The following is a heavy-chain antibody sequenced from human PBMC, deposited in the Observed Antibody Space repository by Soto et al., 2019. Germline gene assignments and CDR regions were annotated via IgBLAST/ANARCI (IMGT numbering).Heavy chain of an antibody. D-gene: IGHD5-12*01. CDR1: GGSVSSGSYY. CDR2: IYYSGST. J-gene: IGHJ4*02. V-gene: IGHV4-61*01. Sequence: WETLSLTCTVSGGSVSSGSYYWSWIRQPPGKGLEWIGYIYYSGSTNYNPSLKSRVTISVDTSKNQFSLKLSSVTAADTAVYYCARSDIVATNFDYWGQGTLVTVSS. CDR3: ARSDIVATNFDY.